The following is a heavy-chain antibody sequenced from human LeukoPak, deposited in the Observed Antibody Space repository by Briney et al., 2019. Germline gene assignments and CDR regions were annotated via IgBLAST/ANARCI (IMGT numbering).Heavy chain of an antibody. CDR3: ARGSRYCSSTSCYIDY. CDR2: ISYDGSNK. Sequence: SGGSLRLSCAASGFTFSSYAMHWVRQAPGKGLEWVAVISYDGSNKYYADSVKGRFTISRDNSKNTLYLQMNSLRAEDTAVYYCARGSRYCSSTSCYIDYWGQGTLVTVSS. CDR1: GFTFSSYA. D-gene: IGHD2-2*02. V-gene: IGHV3-30-3*01. J-gene: IGHJ4*02.